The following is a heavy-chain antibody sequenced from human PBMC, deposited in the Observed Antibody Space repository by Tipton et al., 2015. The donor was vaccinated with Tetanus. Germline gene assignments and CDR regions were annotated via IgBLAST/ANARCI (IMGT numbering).Heavy chain of an antibody. J-gene: IGHJ6*02. Sequence: TLSLTCTVSGGSISSYYWSWIRQPPGKGLEWIGYIYYIGSTNYNPSLKSRVTISVDTSKNQFSLKLSSVTAADTAVYYCASTVGHSGGDYYYYGMDVWGQGTTVTVSS. CDR3: ASTVGHSGGDYYYYGMDV. CDR1: GGSISSYY. D-gene: IGHD3-16*01. CDR2: IYYIGST. V-gene: IGHV4-59*01.